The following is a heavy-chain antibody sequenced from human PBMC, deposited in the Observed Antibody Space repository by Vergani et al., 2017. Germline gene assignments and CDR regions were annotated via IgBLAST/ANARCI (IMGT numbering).Heavy chain of an antibody. J-gene: IGHJ4*02. CDR3: ARDSAVGGTFDS. Sequence: QVQLQESGPGLVKPSQSLSLTCTVSCGSISGVSYYLSWVRQPAGKGLGWIGRIYYSGRTDYNPSRESRVTISVDTSKNTFSLKLNSVTAADTAIYYCARDSAVGGTFDSWGQGTLVSVSS. CDR2: IYYSGRT. CDR1: CGSISGVSYY. D-gene: IGHD1-26*01. V-gene: IGHV4-61*02.